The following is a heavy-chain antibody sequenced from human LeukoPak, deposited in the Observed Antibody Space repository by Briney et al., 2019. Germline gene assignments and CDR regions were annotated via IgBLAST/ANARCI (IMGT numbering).Heavy chain of an antibody. D-gene: IGHD4/OR15-4a*01. V-gene: IGHV3-23*01. Sequence: KPGGTLRLSCAASGFTFSSYGMSWVRQAPGKGLEWVSAISGSGGSTYYADSVKGRFTISRDNSKNTLYLQMNSLRAEDTAVYYCAKDSGVLKDNWFDPWGQGTLVTVSS. CDR1: GFTFSSYG. J-gene: IGHJ5*02. CDR2: ISGSGGST. CDR3: AKDSGVLKDNWFDP.